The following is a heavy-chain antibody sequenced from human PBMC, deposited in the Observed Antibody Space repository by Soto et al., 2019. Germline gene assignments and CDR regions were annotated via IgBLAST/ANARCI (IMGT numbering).Heavy chain of an antibody. CDR1: GGSFSSYA. CDR2: IIPIFGTA. D-gene: IGHD2-15*01. CDR3: ARAFSGGSNYYYYYGMDV. Sequence: SVKFSCKASGGSFSSYAISWVRQAPGQGLEWMGGIIPIFGTANYAQKFQGRVTITADESTNTAYMELSSLRSEDTAVYYCARAFSGGSNYYYYYGMDVWGQGTTVTVSS. V-gene: IGHV1-69*13. J-gene: IGHJ6*02.